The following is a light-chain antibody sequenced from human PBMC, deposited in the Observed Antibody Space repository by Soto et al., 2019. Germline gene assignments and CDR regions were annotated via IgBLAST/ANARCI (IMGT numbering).Light chain of an antibody. CDR3: GTWDSSRRTGGV. J-gene: IGLJ3*02. V-gene: IGLV1-51*01. Sequence: QSVLTQPPSVSAAPGQKVTISCSGSNSNIGDHYVSWYQQVPGTAPKLLIYDNDKRPSGIPGLFSGSISGTSATLGITGLQTGDEADYYCGTWDSSRRTGGVFGGGTKITVL. CDR1: NSNIGDHY. CDR2: DND.